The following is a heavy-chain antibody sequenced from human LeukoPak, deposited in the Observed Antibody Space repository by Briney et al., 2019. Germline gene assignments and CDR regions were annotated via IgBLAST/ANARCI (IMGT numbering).Heavy chain of an antibody. Sequence: SETLSLTCTVSGGSISSYYWSWIRQPAGKGLEWVGRIYTSGSTNYNPSLKSRVTMPVDTSKNQFSLKLSSVTAADTAVYYCARDWAYYYDSYRRNDAFDIWGQGTMVTVSS. V-gene: IGHV4-4*07. J-gene: IGHJ3*02. CDR3: ARDWAYYYDSYRRNDAFDI. CDR2: IYTSGST. CDR1: GGSISSYY. D-gene: IGHD3-22*01.